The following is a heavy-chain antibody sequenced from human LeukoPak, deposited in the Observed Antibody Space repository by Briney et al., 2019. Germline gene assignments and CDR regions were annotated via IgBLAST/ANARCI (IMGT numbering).Heavy chain of an antibody. V-gene: IGHV5-51*01. D-gene: IGHD6-19*01. CDR2: IYPGDSDT. Sequence: GESLKISCKGSGYTFTSCWIGWVRQMPGKGLEWMGIIYPGDSDTRYSPSFQAQVSISVDKSIATTYLQWISLNALDTAVYSCSRRGSGWYIDYWGQGTLVTVSS. CDR3: SRRGSGWYIDY. J-gene: IGHJ4*02. CDR1: GYTFTSCW.